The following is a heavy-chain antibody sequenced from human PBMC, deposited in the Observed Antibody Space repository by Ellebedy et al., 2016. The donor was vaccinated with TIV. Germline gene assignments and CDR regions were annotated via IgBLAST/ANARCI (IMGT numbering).Heavy chain of an antibody. CDR3: ATDGSYGDHRSPAHAFVF. D-gene: IGHD1-26*01. J-gene: IGHJ3*01. Sequence: GESLKISCVASGFRFSSYWMSWVRQAPGKGLEWVANMRQDGGDKYYVDSVKGRFTISRDNAKSSLYLQMNSVRAEDTAVYYCATDGSYGDHRSPAHAFVFWGQGTTVTVSS. CDR1: GFRFSSYW. V-gene: IGHV3-7*01. CDR2: MRQDGGDK.